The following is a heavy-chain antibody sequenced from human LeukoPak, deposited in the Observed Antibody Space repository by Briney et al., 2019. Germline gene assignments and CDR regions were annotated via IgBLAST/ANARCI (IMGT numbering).Heavy chain of an antibody. D-gene: IGHD1-14*01. CDR1: GLTFSDYW. V-gene: IGHV3-7*01. CDR2: IRPDANDA. CDR3: ARAHLVSTDY. J-gene: IGHJ4*02. Sequence: GGSLRLSCAASGLTFSDYWMAWVRQAPGKGLEWVAVIRPDANDASSVDSGKGRLTISRDNAKNSLYLQLDSLTAEDTGVCFSARAHLVSTDYCGQRALVTVAS.